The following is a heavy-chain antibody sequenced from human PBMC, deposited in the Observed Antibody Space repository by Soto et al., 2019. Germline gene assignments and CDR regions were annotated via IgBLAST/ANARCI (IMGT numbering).Heavy chain of an antibody. V-gene: IGHV3-7*01. CDR1: GFTFSSYW. J-gene: IGHJ3*02. CDR2: IKQDGSEK. D-gene: IGHD3-22*01. Sequence: VGSLRLSCAASGFTFSSYWMSWVRQAPGKGLEWVANIKQDGSEKYYVDSVKGRFTISRDNAKNSLYLQMNSLRAEDTAVYYCARDTYYYDSSGYQDAFDIWGQGTMVIVSS. CDR3: ARDTYYYDSSGYQDAFDI.